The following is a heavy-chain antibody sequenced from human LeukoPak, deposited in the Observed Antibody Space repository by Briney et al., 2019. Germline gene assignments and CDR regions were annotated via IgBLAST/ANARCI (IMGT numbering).Heavy chain of an antibody. CDR3: ARDLNVWGSYRLFGY. V-gene: IGHV1-2*02. CDR2: INPNSGGT. D-gene: IGHD3-16*02. Sequence: ASVKVSCKASGYTFTSYYMHWVRQAPGQGLEWMGWINPNSGGTNYAQKFQGRVTMTRDTSISTAYMELSRLRSDDTAVYYCARDLNVWGSYRLFGYWGQGTLVTVSS. J-gene: IGHJ4*02. CDR1: GYTFTSYY.